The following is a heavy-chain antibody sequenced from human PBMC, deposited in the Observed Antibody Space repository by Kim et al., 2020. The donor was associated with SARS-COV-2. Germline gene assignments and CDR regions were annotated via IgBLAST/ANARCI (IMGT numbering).Heavy chain of an antibody. D-gene: IGHD4-17*01. J-gene: IGHJ4*02. Sequence: DSVKGRFTIAIDNPKNTLYLQMNSLRAEDTAVYYCAKDSGRFYGDTYFDYWGQGTLVTVSS. V-gene: IGHV3-33*06. CDR3: AKDSGRFYGDTYFDY.